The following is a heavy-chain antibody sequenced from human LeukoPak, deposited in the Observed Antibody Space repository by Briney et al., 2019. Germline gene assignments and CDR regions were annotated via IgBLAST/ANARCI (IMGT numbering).Heavy chain of an antibody. CDR3: AKGGAVVLSPFDY. V-gene: IGHV3-23*01. J-gene: IGHJ4*02. CDR1: GFSFSSYA. CDR2: ISSSGEST. Sequence: GGSLRLSCTASGFSFSSYAMIWVRQAPGKGLEWVSVISSSGESTYYADSLKGRFTISRDNSRNTLSLQMNSLRAEDTAIYYCAKGGAVVLSPFDYWGQGTLVTVSS. D-gene: IGHD2/OR15-2a*01.